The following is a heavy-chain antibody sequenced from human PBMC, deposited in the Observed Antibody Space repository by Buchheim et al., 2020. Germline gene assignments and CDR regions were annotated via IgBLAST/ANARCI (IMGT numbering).Heavy chain of an antibody. V-gene: IGHV4-34*01. CDR2: INHSGST. CDR1: GGSFSGYY. J-gene: IGHJ6*02. CDR3: ARGPYSSSWSTTLYYYYGMDV. Sequence: QVQLQQWGAGLLKPSETLSLTCAVYGGSFSGYYWSWIRQPPGKGLEWIGEINHSGSTNYNPSLKSRVTISVDTSKNQFSLKLSSVTAADTAVYYCARGPYSSSWSTTLYYYYGMDVWGQGTT. D-gene: IGHD6-13*01.